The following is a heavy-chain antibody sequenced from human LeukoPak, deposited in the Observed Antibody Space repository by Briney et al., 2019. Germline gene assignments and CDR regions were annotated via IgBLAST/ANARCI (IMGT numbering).Heavy chain of an antibody. Sequence: GASVKVSCKASGGTFSSYAISWMRQAPGQGLEWMGGIIPIFGTANYAQKFQGRVTITADESTSTAYMELSSLRPEDTAVYYCASSARGLLWFRSDYWGQGTLVTVSS. CDR2: IIPIFGTA. J-gene: IGHJ4*02. D-gene: IGHD3-10*01. CDR3: ASSARGLLWFRSDY. CDR1: GGTFSSYA. V-gene: IGHV1-69*13.